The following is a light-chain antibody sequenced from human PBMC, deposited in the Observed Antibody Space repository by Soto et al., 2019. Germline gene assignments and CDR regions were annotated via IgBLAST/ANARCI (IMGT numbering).Light chain of an antibody. CDR3: QQYDSSPLT. V-gene: IGKV1-5*03. CDR1: QSISTW. CDR2: KAS. Sequence: DIQMTQSPSTLSASVGDRVSITCRASQSISTWLAWYQQKPGKAPKLLIYKASTLESGVPSRLSGSRSGTAFTLTISSLQTDDFASYYCQQYDSSPLTFGGGTKVEIK. J-gene: IGKJ4*01.